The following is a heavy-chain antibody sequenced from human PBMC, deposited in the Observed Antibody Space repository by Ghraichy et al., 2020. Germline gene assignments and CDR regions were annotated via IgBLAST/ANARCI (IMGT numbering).Heavy chain of an antibody. D-gene: IGHD1-26*01. CDR3: ARVIVGPTNYFDH. CDR1: GTSFSAYY. J-gene: IGHJ4*02. Sequence: SENLSLTCAVNGTSFSAYYWTWIRQPPGKGLEWIGEINHGGHTNYNPSLKSRVTISVEKSKNQFSLKLSSVTAADTAVYYCARVIVGPTNYFDHWGQGALVTVSS. CDR2: INHGGHT. V-gene: IGHV4-34*01.